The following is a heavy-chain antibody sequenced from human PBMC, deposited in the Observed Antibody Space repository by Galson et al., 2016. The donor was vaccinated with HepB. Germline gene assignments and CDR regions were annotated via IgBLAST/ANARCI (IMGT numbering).Heavy chain of an antibody. D-gene: IGHD6-13*01. CDR3: ARGRVSSCNTYWYFDL. Sequence: YLIPPSSAAGFAFNSGAVQWVRQPSAEGREGVTVLTYDGSNTFYGASLKGRVTISVDNSKNMLYLQMNDVRTEDTAVYFCARGRVSSCNTYWYFDLWGHGTLVTVSS. J-gene: IGHJ2*01. CDR1: GFAFNSGA. V-gene: IGHV3-30-3*01. CDR2: LTYDGSNT.